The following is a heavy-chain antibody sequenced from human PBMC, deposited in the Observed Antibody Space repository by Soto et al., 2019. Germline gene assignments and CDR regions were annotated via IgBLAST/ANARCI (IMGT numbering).Heavy chain of an antibody. Sequence: SETLSLTCAVSGYSISSGYYWGWIRQPPGKGLEWIGSIFHSGNTYYNPSLRSRVTMSVDTSKNQFSLKLSSVTAADTAVYYCARNWYFDLWGRGTLVTVSS. CDR3: ARNWYFDL. J-gene: IGHJ2*01. CDR1: GYSISSGYY. V-gene: IGHV4-38-2*01. CDR2: IFHSGNT.